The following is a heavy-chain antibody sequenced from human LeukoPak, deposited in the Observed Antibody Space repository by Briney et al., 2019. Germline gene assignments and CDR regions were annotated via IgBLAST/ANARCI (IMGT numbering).Heavy chain of an antibody. CDR2: ISSSGSTI. J-gene: IGHJ4*02. CDR3: ARVPRWYVIDY. Sequence: GGSLRLSCAASGFTFSSYEMKWVRQAPGKGLEWVSYISSSGSTIYYADSVKGRFTISRDNAKNSLYLQMNSPRAEDTAVYYCARVPRWYVIDYWGQGTLVTVSS. CDR1: GFTFSSYE. D-gene: IGHD4-23*01. V-gene: IGHV3-48*03.